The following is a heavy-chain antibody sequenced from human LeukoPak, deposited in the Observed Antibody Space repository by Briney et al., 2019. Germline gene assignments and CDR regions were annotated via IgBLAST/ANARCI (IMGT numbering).Heavy chain of an antibody. J-gene: IGHJ4*02. V-gene: IGHV3-7*01. CDR2: IKEDGSEK. CDR1: GFTFSRYW. CDR3: ARDRSGWYYFDY. Sequence: PGGSLRLSCAASGFTFSRYWMTWVRQAPGKGLEWVANIKEDGSEKYYEDSVKGRFTISRDNAKSSLYLQMNSLRAEDTAVYYCARDRSGWYYFDYWGQGTLVTVSS. D-gene: IGHD6-19*01.